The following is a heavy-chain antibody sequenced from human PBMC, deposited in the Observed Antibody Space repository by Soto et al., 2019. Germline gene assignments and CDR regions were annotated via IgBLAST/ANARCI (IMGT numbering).Heavy chain of an antibody. CDR1: GFTFRRHG. V-gene: IGHV3-33*03. CDR3: ARWSNHKVDDP. J-gene: IGHJ5*02. CDR2: IWYDGSEQ. D-gene: IGHD2-8*02. Sequence: QEQLVESGGGVVQPGMSLRLSCEGSGFTFRRHGMHWVRQSPGKGLEWLAVIWYDGSEQYYADSVKGRFTISRDNSKNMLYLQLNTLTVEDTAVYYCARWSNHKVDDPWGQGTMVTVS.